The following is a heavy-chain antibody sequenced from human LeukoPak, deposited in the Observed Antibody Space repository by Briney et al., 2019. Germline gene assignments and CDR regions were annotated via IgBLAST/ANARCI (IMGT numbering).Heavy chain of an antibody. J-gene: IGHJ4*02. D-gene: IGHD6-19*01. CDR3: ARGVRIAVAGNIDY. V-gene: IGHV3-23*01. CDR1: GFTFSSYG. CDR2: ISGSGGST. Sequence: GGSLRLSCAASGFTFSSYGMSWVRQAPGKGLEWVSAISGSGGSTYYADSVKGRFTISRDNSKNILYLQMNGLRAEDTAVYYCARGVRIAVAGNIDYWGQGTLVTVSS.